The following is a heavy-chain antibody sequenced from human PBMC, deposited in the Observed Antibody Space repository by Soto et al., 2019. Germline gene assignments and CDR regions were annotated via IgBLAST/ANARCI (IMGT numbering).Heavy chain of an antibody. CDR3: ARDSGNGSGSYLFDY. CDR2: IIPILGIA. V-gene: IGHV1-69*04. J-gene: IGHJ4*02. Sequence: SVKVSCKASGGTFSSYTISWLRQAPGQGLEWMGRIIPILGIANYAQKFQGRVTITADKSTSTAYMELSSLRSEDTAVYYCARDSGNGSGSYLFDYWGQGTLVTVSS. CDR1: GGTFSSYT. D-gene: IGHD3-10*01.